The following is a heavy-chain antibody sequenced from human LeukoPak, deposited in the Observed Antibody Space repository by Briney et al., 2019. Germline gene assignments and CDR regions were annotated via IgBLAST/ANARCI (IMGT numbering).Heavy chain of an antibody. D-gene: IGHD3-10*01. V-gene: IGHV3-7*01. CDR3: ARDRHFGSGSYYPIADDN. CDR1: GFTFSSYW. J-gene: IGHJ4*02. CDR2: MNQDGSEK. Sequence: GGSLRLSCAASGFTFSSYWMSWVRQAPGKGLEWVANMNQDGSEKYSVDSVKGRFTISRDNAKNSLYLQMNGLRAEDTAVYYCARDRHFGSGSYYPIADDNWGQGTLVTVSS.